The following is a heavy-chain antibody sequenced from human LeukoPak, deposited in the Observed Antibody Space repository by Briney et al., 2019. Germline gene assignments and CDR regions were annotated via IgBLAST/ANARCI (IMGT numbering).Heavy chain of an antibody. V-gene: IGHV3-21*01. CDR2: ISPSGYIT. D-gene: IGHD6-6*01. CDR1: GFSFSSHG. CDR3: AREAARLYYFDY. Sequence: GGSLRLSCAGSGFSFSSHGMNWVRQAPGKGLEWVSGISPSGYITYYTDSVRGRFTISRDNAKNSLYLQMNSLRAEDTAVYYCAREAARLYYFDYWGQGTLVTVSS. J-gene: IGHJ4*02.